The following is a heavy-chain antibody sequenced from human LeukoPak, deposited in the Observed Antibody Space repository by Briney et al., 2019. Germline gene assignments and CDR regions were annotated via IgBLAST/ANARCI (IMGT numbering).Heavy chain of an antibody. J-gene: IGHJ3*02. D-gene: IGHD3-22*01. CDR3: ATGSQYYYDSSGYYNAFDI. CDR1: GYTLTELS. V-gene: IGHV1-24*01. Sequence: GASVKVSRKVSGYTLTELSMHWVRQAPGKGVEWMGGFDPEDGETIYAQKFQGRVTMTEDTSTDTAYMELSSLRSEDTAVYYCATGSQYYYDSSGYYNAFDIWGQGTMVTVSS. CDR2: FDPEDGET.